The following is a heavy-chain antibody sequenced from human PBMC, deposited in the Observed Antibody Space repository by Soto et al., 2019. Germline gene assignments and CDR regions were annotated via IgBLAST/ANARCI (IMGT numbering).Heavy chain of an antibody. V-gene: IGHV3-64*02. D-gene: IGHD6-19*01. Sequence: GGSLRLSCAASGVNLKDYGMHWVRQAPGKGLEQVAASTYVGGTPYYVESVKGRFTVSRDNSKNTLYLQMGSLRPEDTAIYFCARPFDTSGWYDHWGQGTLVTVSS. CDR2: STYVGGTP. CDR1: GVNLKDYG. J-gene: IGHJ5*02. CDR3: ARPFDTSGWYDH.